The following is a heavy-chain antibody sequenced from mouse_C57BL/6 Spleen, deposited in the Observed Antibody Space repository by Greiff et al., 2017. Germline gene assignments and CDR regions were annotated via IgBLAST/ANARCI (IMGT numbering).Heavy chain of an antibody. CDR2: INPNNGGT. J-gene: IGHJ3*01. CDR1: GYTFTDYN. D-gene: IGHD2-10*01. Sequence: EVQLQQSGPELVKPGASVKMSCKASGYTFTDYNMHWVKQSHGKSLEWIGYINPNNGGTSYNQKFKGKATLTVNKSSSTAYMELRSLTSEDSAVYCCAPAFYGNYRFAYWGQGTLVTVSA. V-gene: IGHV1-22*01. CDR3: APAFYGNYRFAY.